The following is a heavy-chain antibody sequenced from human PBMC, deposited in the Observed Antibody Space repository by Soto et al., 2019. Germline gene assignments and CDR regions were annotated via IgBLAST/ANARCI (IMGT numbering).Heavy chain of an antibody. CDR3: AREMVRGVGSDY. Sequence: GASVKVSCKASGYTFTSYDINWVRQATGQGLEWMGWMSTNSGNTKYAQKFQGRVTMTTDTSTSTAYMELRSLRSDDTAVFYCAREMVRGVGSDYWGQGTLVTVSS. V-gene: IGHV1-18*01. J-gene: IGHJ4*02. CDR2: MSTNSGNT. D-gene: IGHD3-10*01. CDR1: GYTFTSYD.